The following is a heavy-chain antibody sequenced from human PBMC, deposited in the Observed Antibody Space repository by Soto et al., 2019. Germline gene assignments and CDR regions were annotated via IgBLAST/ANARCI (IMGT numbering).Heavy chain of an antibody. V-gene: IGHV3-9*01. J-gene: IGHJ4*02. CDR2: ISWNSGSI. CDR1: GFTFDDYA. D-gene: IGHD6-13*01. Sequence: EVQLVESGGGLVQPGRSLRLSCAASGFTFDDYAMHWVRQAPGKGLEWVSGISWNSGSIGYADSVKGRFTISRANAKNSLYLQMNSLRAEDTALYYCAKDRRDSSSWYYFDYWGQGTLVTVSS. CDR3: AKDRRDSSSWYYFDY.